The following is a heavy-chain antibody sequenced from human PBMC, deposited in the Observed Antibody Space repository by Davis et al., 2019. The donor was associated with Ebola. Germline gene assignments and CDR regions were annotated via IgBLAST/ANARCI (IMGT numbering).Heavy chain of an antibody. CDR3: ARGRSTHRC. CDR1: GGSMSSYF. D-gene: IGHD4-11*01. V-gene: IGHV4-59*01. J-gene: IGHJ4*02. Sequence: PGGSLRLSCTVSGGSMSSYFLTWIRQPPGKGLEYIGYIDYSGSTEYIPSLKSRITISVDTSQNQFSLRLTSVTPADTAVYYCARGRSTHRCWGQGARVTVST. CDR2: IDYSGST.